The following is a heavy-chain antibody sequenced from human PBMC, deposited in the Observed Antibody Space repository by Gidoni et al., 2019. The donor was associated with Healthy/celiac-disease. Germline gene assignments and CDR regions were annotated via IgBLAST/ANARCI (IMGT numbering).Heavy chain of an antibody. Sequence: QVQLVESGGGVVQPGRSLRLSCAASGFTFSSYGMPWVRQAPGKGLEWVAVISYDGSNKYYADSVKGRFTISRDNSKNTLYLQMNSLRAEDTAVYYCAKRGALGATYDYFDYWGQGTLVTVSS. CDR3: AKRGALGATYDYFDY. J-gene: IGHJ4*02. D-gene: IGHD1-26*01. CDR1: GFTFSSYG. CDR2: ISYDGSNK. V-gene: IGHV3-30*18.